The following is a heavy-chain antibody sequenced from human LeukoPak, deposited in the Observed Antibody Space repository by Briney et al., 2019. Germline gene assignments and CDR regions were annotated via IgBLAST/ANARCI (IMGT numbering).Heavy chain of an antibody. D-gene: IGHD1/OR15-1a*01. J-gene: IGHJ6*02. V-gene: IGHV3-30*18. Sequence: GGSLRLSCAASGFTFSSYGMHWVRQAPGKGLEWVAVISYDGSNKYYADSVKGRLTISRDNSKNTLYLQMNSLRAEDTAVYYCAKLEQGGRESYYYYGMDVWGQGTTVTVSS. CDR3: AKLEQGGRESYYYYGMDV. CDR1: GFTFSSYG. CDR2: ISYDGSNK.